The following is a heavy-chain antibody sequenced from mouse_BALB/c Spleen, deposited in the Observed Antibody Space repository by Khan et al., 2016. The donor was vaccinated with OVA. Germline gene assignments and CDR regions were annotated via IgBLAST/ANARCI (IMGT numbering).Heavy chain of an antibody. CDR3: ARTVGSYDGYCGYFDG. V-gene: IGHV1-87*01. CDR1: GYTFTSYW. Sequence: QVQLQQSGAELARPGASVKLSCKASGYTFTSYWMQWVKQRPGQGLEWIGAIYPGDGDTRYTQKFKGKATLTADKSSSTAYMQLSTLASEDPAVVYCARTVGSYDGYCGYFDGWGAGTTVTVSS. D-gene: IGHD2-3*01. J-gene: IGHJ1*01. CDR2: IYPGDGDT.